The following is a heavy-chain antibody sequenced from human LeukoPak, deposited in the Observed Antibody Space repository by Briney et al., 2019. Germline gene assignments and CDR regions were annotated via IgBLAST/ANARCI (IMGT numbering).Heavy chain of an antibody. V-gene: IGHV1-18*01. D-gene: IGHD2-2*02. CDR1: GYTFTSYG. J-gene: IGHJ3*02. CDR2: ISAYNGNT. CDR3: VSGDCSSTSCYIDDAFDI. Sequence: ASVKVSCKASGYTFTSYGISWVRQAPGQGLEWMGWISAYNGNTNYAQKLQGRVTMTTDTSTSTAYMELSRLRSDDTAVYYCVSGDCSSTSCYIDDAFDIWGQGTMVTVSS.